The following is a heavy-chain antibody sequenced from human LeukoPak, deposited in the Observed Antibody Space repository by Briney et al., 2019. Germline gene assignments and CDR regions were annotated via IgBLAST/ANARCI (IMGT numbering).Heavy chain of an antibody. CDR2: IYYSGST. Sequence: SETLSLTCTVSGGSISSYYWSWIRQPPGKGLEWIGYIYYSGSTYYNPSLKSRVTISVDTSKNQFSLKLSSVTAADTAVYYCARFDSGFDYWGQGTLVTVSS. V-gene: IGHV4-59*08. J-gene: IGHJ4*02. CDR1: GGSISSYY. CDR3: ARFDSGFDY. D-gene: IGHD3-10*01.